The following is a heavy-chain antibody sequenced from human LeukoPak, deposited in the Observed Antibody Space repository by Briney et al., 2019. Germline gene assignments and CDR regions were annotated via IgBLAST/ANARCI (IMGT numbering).Heavy chain of an antibody. CDR3: ARPVDVVGVVATIFDY. J-gene: IGHJ4*02. CDR2: INPSGGST. D-gene: IGHD5-12*01. Sequence: ASVKVSCKASGYTFTSYYMHWVRQAPGQGLEWMGIINPSGGSTSYAQKFQGRVTMTRDTSTSTVCMELSSLRSEDAAVYYCARPVDVVGVVATIFDYWGRGTLVTVSS. CDR1: GYTFTSYY. V-gene: IGHV1-46*01.